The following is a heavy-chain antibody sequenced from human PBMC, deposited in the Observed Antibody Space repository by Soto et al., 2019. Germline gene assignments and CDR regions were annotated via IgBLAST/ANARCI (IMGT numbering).Heavy chain of an antibody. V-gene: IGHV3-23*01. Sequence: PGGSLRLSCTASGFSFSSYAMSWVRQAPGKGPEWVSSMTAGGGSTYHADSVKGRFTFSRDNSKNTLYLQMNSLRAEDTAVSYCAKDCYGAATDYYYDMDVRGQGTTVTVSS. J-gene: IGHJ6*02. CDR1: GFSFSSYA. CDR2: MTAGGGST. D-gene: IGHD3-10*01. CDR3: AKDCYGAATDYYYDMDV.